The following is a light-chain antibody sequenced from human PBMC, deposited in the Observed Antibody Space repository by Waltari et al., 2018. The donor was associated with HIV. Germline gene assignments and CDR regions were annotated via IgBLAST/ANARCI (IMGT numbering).Light chain of an antibody. CDR3: SSYTSSSTLV. CDR1: SSDVGGYNY. J-gene: IGLJ1*01. V-gene: IGLV2-14*01. Sequence: QSARTQPASVSGSPGQSITIPCTGTSSDVGGYNYVSWFQQHPGKAPQLMIYEVSNRPSGVSNRFSGSKSGNTASLTISGLQAEDEADYYCSSYTSSSTLVFGTGTKVTVL. CDR2: EVS.